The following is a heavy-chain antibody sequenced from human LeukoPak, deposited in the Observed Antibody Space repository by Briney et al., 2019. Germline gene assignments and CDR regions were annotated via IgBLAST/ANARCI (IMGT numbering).Heavy chain of an antibody. J-gene: IGHJ6*02. CDR1: GFTFSSYA. Sequence: GGSLRLSCAASGFTFSSYAMHWVRQAPGKGLEWVAVISYDGSNKYYADSVKGRFTISRDNAKNSLYLQMNSLRADDTAVYYCAIPPLSGTGSSRPLAEIDVWGQGTTVTVSS. CDR2: ISYDGSNK. V-gene: IGHV3-30-3*01. CDR3: AIPPLSGTGSSRPLAEIDV. D-gene: IGHD3-10*01.